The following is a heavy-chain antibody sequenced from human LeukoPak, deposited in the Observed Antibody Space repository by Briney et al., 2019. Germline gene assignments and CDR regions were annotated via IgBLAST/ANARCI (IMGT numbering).Heavy chain of an antibody. CDR1: GGSISSYY. V-gene: IGHV4-4*07. D-gene: IGHD5-12*01. CDR3: AREVRIVTTTRCNYYYYMDV. CDR2: IYTSGST. Sequence: SETLSLTCTVSGGSISSYYWSWIRQPAGKGLEWIGRIYTSGSTNYNPSLKSRVTMSVDTSKNQFSLKLSSVTAADTAVYYCAREVRIVTTTRCNYYYYMDVWGKGTTVTVSS. J-gene: IGHJ6*03.